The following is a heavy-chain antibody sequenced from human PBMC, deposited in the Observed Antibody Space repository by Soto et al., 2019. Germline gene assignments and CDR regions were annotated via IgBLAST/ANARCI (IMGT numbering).Heavy chain of an antibody. CDR2: INHSGST. V-gene: IGHV4-34*01. CDR3: ARAPRLLWFGEFPLDY. J-gene: IGHJ4*02. Sequence: QVQLQQWGAGLLKPSETLSLTCAVYGGSFSGYYWSWIRQPPGKGLEWIGEINHSGSTNYNPSLNSRVTISVDTSKHQFSLKLSSVTDADTAVYYCARAPRLLWFGEFPLDYWGQGTLVTVSS. CDR1: GGSFSGYY. D-gene: IGHD3-10*01.